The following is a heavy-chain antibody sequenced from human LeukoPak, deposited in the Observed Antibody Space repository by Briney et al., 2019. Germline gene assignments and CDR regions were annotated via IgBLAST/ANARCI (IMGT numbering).Heavy chain of an antibody. CDR2: IKSKTDGGTT. CDR3: PTDPAVMITFGGVIVLPYYYPVMDV. CDR1: GFTFSNAW. D-gene: IGHD3-16*02. J-gene: IGHJ6*04. V-gene: IGHV3-15*01. Sequence: GGSLRLSCAASGFTFSNAWMSWVRQAPGKGLEWVGRIKSKTDGGTTDYAAPVKGRFTISRDDSKNTLYLQMNSLKTEDTAVYYCPTDPAVMITFGGVIVLPYYYPVMDVWGKGTTVTVSS.